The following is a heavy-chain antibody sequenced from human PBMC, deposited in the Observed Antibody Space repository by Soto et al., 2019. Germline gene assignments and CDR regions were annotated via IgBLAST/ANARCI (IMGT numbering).Heavy chain of an antibody. J-gene: IGHJ4*02. Sequence: QVQLVESGGGVVQPGRSLRLSCAASGFTFSSHGMHWVRQAPGKGLEWVAIISYDGSNTYYADSVKGRFTISRDNSKNTLSLQMNSLRAEDTSVYYCAKEGGLSGSYYISSSYYFDYWGQGTLVTVSS. D-gene: IGHD1-26*01. CDR1: GFTFSSHG. CDR2: ISYDGSNT. CDR3: AKEGGLSGSYYISSSYYFDY. V-gene: IGHV3-30*18.